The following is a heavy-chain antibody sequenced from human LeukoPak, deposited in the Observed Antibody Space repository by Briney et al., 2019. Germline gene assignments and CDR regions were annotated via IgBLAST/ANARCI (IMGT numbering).Heavy chain of an antibody. CDR3: ARDGTSGYFPWYFDL. D-gene: IGHD3-22*01. CDR2: INHSGYT. V-gene: IGHV4-34*01. CDR1: GVSFDDYY. Sequence: SETLSLTCAVSGVSFDDYYWAWVRQTPGKGLEWIGEINHSGYTNDSPSLKSRVTLSIDTSRKQFSLKLTSVTAADTAVYYCARDGTSGYFPWYFDLWGRGTLVTVSS. J-gene: IGHJ2*01.